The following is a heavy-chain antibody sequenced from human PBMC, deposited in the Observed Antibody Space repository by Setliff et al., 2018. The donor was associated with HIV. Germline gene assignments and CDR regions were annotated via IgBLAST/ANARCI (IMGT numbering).Heavy chain of an antibody. D-gene: IGHD1-26*01. CDR2: IYTSGST. J-gene: IGHJ4*02. Sequence: PSETLSLTCAVSGYSISSGYYWSWIRQPAGKGLEWIGRIYTSGSTNYNPSLKSRVTMSVDESKNQFSLKLTSVTAADTAVYYCARVRGNGSPGYFDYWGQGTLVTVSS. V-gene: IGHV4-4*07. CDR1: GYSISSGYY. CDR3: ARVRGNGSPGYFDY.